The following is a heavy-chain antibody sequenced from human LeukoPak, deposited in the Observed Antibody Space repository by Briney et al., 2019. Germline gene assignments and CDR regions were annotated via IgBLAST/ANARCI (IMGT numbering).Heavy chain of an antibody. CDR3: AKGSGNGYGSGPFDY. Sequence: GGSLRLSCAASGFTFSNSGMSWVRQAPGKGLEGVSAISTDAGETHYADPVKDRFTISRDNSKNTVSLQMSSLRAEDTALYYCAKGSGNGYGSGPFDYWGQGTLVTVSS. CDR1: GFTFSNSG. D-gene: IGHD3-10*01. CDR2: ISTDAGET. J-gene: IGHJ4*02. V-gene: IGHV3-23*01.